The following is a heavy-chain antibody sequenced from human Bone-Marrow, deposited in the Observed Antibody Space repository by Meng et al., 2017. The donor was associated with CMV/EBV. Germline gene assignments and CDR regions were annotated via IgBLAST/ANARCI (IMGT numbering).Heavy chain of an antibody. CDR1: GYTFTGYY. Sequence: SVKVSCKASGYTFTGYYMHWVRQAPGQGLEWMGRIIPILGIANYAQKFQGRVTITADKSTSTAYMELSSLRSEDTAVYYCARDPLDCSSTSCHNDYWGQGTLVTVSS. V-gene: IGHV1-69*04. D-gene: IGHD2-2*01. CDR3: ARDPLDCSSTSCHNDY. J-gene: IGHJ4*02. CDR2: IIPILGIA.